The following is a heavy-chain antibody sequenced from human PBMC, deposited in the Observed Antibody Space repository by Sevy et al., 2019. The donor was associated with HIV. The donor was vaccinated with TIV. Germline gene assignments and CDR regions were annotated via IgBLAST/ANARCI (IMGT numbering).Heavy chain of an antibody. J-gene: IGHJ4*02. CDR2: INEDGSRL. D-gene: IGHD5-18*01. CDR1: GFTFSDSW. V-gene: IGHV3-7*01. CDR3: ARDRAYSALDY. Sequence: GGSLRLSCVASGFTFSDSWMTWVRQAPGKGLERIAFINEDGSRLGYVDSVRGRFTISRENTKKSLYLQMNSLRAEDTDVYFCARDRAYSALDYWGQGTLVTVSS.